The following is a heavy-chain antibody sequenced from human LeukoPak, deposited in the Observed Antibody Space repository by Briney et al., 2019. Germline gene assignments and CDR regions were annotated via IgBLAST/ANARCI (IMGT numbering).Heavy chain of an antibody. CDR1: GGSFSGYY. CDR2: INHSGST. Sequence: SETLSLTCAVCGGSFSGYYWSWIRQPPGKGLEWIGEINHSGSTNYNPSLKSRVTISVDTSKNQFSLKLSSVTAADTAVYYCARESPSSAPDVWGQGTTVTVSS. D-gene: IGHD2-2*01. J-gene: IGHJ6*02. V-gene: IGHV4-34*01. CDR3: ARESPSSAPDV.